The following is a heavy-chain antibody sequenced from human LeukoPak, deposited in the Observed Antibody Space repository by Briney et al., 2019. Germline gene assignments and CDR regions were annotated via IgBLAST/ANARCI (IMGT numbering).Heavy chain of an antibody. CDR1: GYTFTSYV. CDR3: AKVTGGGNYYGSGSYYNDHYYYYMDV. J-gene: IGHJ6*03. V-gene: IGHV1-3*03. D-gene: IGHD3-10*01. CDR2: INAGNGNT. Sequence: ASVKVSCKASGYTFTSYVMHWVRQAPGQRLEWMGWINAGNGNTKYSQEFQGRVTITRDTSASTAYMELSSLRAEDTAVYYCAKVTGGGNYYGSGSYYNDHYYYYMDVWGKGTTVTVSS.